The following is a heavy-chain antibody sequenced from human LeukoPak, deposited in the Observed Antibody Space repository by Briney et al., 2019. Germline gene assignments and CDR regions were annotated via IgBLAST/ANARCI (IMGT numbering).Heavy chain of an antibody. CDR2: ISSSGSTI. CDR3: ASLGXXXXYXXMXV. CDR1: GFTFSDYY. V-gene: IGHV3-11*04. D-gene: IGHD3-16*01. J-gene: IGHJ6*03. Sequence: PGGSLRLSCAASGFTFSDYYMSWIRQAPGKGLEWVSYISSSGSTIYYADSVKGRFTISRDNAKNSLYLQMNSLRAEDRAVYYCASLGXXXXYXXMXVXGKGTTVTVSS.